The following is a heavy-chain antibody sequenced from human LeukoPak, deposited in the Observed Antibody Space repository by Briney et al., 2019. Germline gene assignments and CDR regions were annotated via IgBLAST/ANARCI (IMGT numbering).Heavy chain of an antibody. V-gene: IGHV1-46*01. Sequence: GASVKVSCKASGYTFTSYYMHWVRQAPGQGLEWMGIINPSGGSTSNAQKFQGRVTMTRDTSTSTVYMEQSSLRSEDTAVYYCARVGYCSSTSCSHGAFDIWGQGTMVTVSS. CDR3: ARVGYCSSTSCSHGAFDI. D-gene: IGHD2-2*01. CDR1: GYTFTSYY. CDR2: INPSGGST. J-gene: IGHJ3*02.